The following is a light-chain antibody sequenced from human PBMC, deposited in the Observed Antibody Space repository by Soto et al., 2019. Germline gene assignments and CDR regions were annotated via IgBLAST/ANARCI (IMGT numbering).Light chain of an antibody. CDR2: DVS. CDR1: SSDVGRYNY. Sequence: QSALTQPRSVSGSPGQSVTISCTGTSSDVGRYNYVSWYQQHPGKAPKLMIYDVSKRPSGVPDRFSGSKSGNTASLTISGLQAEDEAYYYCCSYAGSYTYVFGAGTKLTVL. CDR3: CSYAGSYTYV. V-gene: IGLV2-11*01. J-gene: IGLJ1*01.